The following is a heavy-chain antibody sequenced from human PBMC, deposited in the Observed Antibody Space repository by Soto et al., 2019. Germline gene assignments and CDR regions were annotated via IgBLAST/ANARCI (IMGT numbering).Heavy chain of an antibody. V-gene: IGHV5-51*01. CDR2: IYPGDSDT. Sequence: GESLKISCKGSGYSFTSYWIGWVRQMPGKGLEWMGIIYPGDSDTRYSPSFQGQVTISADKSISTAYLQWSSLKASDTAMYYCARHAYCGGDCYSYYLDVWGKGTTVTVSS. J-gene: IGHJ6*03. CDR3: ARHAYCGGDCYSYYLDV. CDR1: GYSFTSYW. D-gene: IGHD2-21*01.